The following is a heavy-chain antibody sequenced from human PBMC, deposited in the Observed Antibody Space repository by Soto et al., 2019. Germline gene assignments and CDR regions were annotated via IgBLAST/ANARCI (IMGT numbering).Heavy chain of an antibody. V-gene: IGHV4-30-4*01. Sequence: LSLTCTVSGDSITSGNYYWSWVRQPPGKGLEWIVNIHYSGTTNYNPSLQSRVSISVDTSKNQFSLEMTYVTAADTAVYYCARDHVRRGCDSTNCKSFDYWGQGTLVTVSS. CDR3: ARDHVRRGCDSTNCKSFDY. CDR1: GDSITSGNYY. CDR2: IHYSGTT. J-gene: IGHJ4*02. D-gene: IGHD2-2*01.